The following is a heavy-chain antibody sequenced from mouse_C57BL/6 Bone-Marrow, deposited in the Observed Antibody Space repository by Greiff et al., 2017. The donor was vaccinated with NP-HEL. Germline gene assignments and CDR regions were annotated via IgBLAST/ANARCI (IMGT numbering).Heavy chain of an antibody. J-gene: IGHJ3*01. CDR2: IHPNSGST. Sequence: QVQLQQPGAELVKPGASVKLSCTASGYTFTSYWMHWVKQRPGQGLEWIGMIHPNSGSTNYNEKFKSKATMTVDKSSSTAYMQLSSLTSEDSAVYYCARDYYGSRFAYWGQGTLVTVAA. D-gene: IGHD1-1*01. V-gene: IGHV1-64*01. CDR3: ARDYYGSRFAY. CDR1: GYTFTSYW.